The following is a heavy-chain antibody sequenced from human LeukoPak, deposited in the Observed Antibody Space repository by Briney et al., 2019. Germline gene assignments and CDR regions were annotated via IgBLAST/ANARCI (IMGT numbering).Heavy chain of an antibody. Sequence: GGSLRLSCAASGFTFSNYAMSWVRQAPGKGLEWVSTISNSDGNTYYADSVKGRFTISRDNAKNSLYLQMNSLRAEDTAVYYCARGAMVVAATPPGIWGQGTLVTVSS. CDR2: ISNSDGNT. J-gene: IGHJ4*02. D-gene: IGHD2-15*01. V-gene: IGHV3-23*01. CDR1: GFTFSNYA. CDR3: ARGAMVVAATPPGI.